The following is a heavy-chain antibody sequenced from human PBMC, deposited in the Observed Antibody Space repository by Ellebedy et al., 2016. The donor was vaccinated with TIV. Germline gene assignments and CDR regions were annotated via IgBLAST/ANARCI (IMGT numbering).Heavy chain of an antibody. CDR2: ISGSGGST. CDR1: GFTFSSYA. D-gene: IGHD3-10*01. J-gene: IGHJ3*02. V-gene: IGHV3-23*01. CDR3: ARDRGDGAFDI. Sequence: GESLKISXAASGFTFSSYAMSWVRQAPGKGLEWVSAISGSGGSTYYADSVKGRFTISRDNSKNTLYLQMNSLRAEDTAVYYCARDRGDGAFDIWGQGTMVTVSS.